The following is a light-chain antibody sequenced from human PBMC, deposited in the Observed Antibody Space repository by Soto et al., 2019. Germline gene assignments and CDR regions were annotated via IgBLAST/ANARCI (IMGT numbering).Light chain of an antibody. J-gene: IGKJ3*01. CDR3: QQYDRSLQFT. V-gene: IGKV3-20*01. CDR1: QSVSSDY. CDR2: GAS. Sequence: EIVLTQSPGTLSLSPGERATLSCRASQSVSSDYLAWYQLKPGQSPRLLIYGASSRATGIPDRFSRSGSGTDFTLTISRLEPEDFAVYCCQQYDRSLQFTFGPGTKVDI.